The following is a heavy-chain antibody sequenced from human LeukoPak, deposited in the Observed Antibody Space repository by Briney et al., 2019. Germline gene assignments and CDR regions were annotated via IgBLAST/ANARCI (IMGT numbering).Heavy chain of an antibody. D-gene: IGHD6-19*01. CDR2: IWYDGSNK. Sequence: TGGSLRLSCAASGFTFRSYGMHWVRQAPGEGLEWVAVIWYDGSNKYYADSVKGRFTVSRDNSKNTLYLQMNSLRAEDTAVYYCATAVASSSGWYADYWGQGTLVTVSS. J-gene: IGHJ4*02. CDR3: ATAVASSSGWYADY. V-gene: IGHV3-33*01. CDR1: GFTFRSYG.